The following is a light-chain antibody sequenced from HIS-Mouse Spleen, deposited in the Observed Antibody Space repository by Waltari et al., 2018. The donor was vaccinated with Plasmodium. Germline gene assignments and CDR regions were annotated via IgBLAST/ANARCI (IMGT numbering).Light chain of an antibody. CDR3: YSTDSSGNHSV. CDR2: EDS. Sequence: SYELTQPPSVSVSPGQTARITCSGDALQKKSAYWYQQKSGQAPVLVIYEDSKRPSGIPERFSGSSSGTMATLTISGAQVEDEADYYCYSTDSSGNHSVFGSGTKVTVL. V-gene: IGLV3-10*01. CDR1: ALQKKS. J-gene: IGLJ6*01.